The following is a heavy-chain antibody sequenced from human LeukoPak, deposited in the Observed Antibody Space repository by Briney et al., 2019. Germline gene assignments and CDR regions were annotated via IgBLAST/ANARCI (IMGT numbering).Heavy chain of an antibody. CDR1: GFTFSRYW. CDR3: AKLTVPTIWGWAAFDI. D-gene: IGHD4-17*01. V-gene: IGHV3-74*01. J-gene: IGHJ3*02. CDR2: INGDGSTT. Sequence: GGSLRLSCAASGFTFSRYWMHWVRQAPGKGLVWVSRINGDGSTTSYADPVKGRFTISRDNSKNTLYLQMNSLRAEDTAVYYCAKLTVPTIWGWAAFDIWGQGTMVTVSS.